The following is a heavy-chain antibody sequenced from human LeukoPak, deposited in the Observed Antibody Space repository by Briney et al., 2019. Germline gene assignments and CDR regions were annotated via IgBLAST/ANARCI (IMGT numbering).Heavy chain of an antibody. V-gene: IGHV3-23*01. CDR2: ISRSGDDT. CDR3: AKDQLLG. CDR1: GFTFTSYP. J-gene: IGHJ4*02. Sequence: GGSLRLSCAASGFTFTSYPMGWVRQAPGRGLEWVSRISRSGDDTYYADSVRGRFTISRDNSKNTLYLQMNSLRAEDTAIYYCAKDQLLGWGQGTQVTVSS. D-gene: IGHD3-10*01.